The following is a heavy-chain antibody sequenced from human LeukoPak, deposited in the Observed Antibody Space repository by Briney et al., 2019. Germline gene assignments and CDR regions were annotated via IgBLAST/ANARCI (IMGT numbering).Heavy chain of an antibody. V-gene: IGHV4-39*07. J-gene: IGHJ4*02. CDR3: ASGRSYYDFWSGPPPWYFDY. D-gene: IGHD3-3*01. CDR2: IYYSGST. CDR1: GGSIISSTFY. Sequence: SETLSLTCTVSGGSIISSTFYWGWVRQPPGKGLEWIGSIYYSGSTYYSPSLKSRVTISVDTSKNQFSLKLSSVTAADTAVYYCASGRSYYDFWSGPPPWYFDYWGQGTLVTVSS.